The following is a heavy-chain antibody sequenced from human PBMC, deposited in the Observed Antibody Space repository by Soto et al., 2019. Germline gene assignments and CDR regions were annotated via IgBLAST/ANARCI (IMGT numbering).Heavy chain of an antibody. D-gene: IGHD3-22*01. Sequence: QVQLVQSGAEVKKPGSSVKVSCKASGGTFSSYISWVRQAPGQGLEWMGRIIPILGIANYAKKFQGRVTITADKSTSTAYMELSSLRSEDTAVYYCARLRYYDSSGYPLDYWGQGTLVTVSS. J-gene: IGHJ4*02. CDR3: ARLRYYDSSGYPLDY. V-gene: IGHV1-69*02. CDR1: GGTFSSY. CDR2: IIPILGIA.